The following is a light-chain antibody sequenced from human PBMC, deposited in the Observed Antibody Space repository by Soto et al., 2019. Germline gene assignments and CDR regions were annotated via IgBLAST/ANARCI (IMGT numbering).Light chain of an antibody. J-gene: IGKJ5*01. Sequence: EIVLTQSPGTLSLSPGERATLSFRASQSVSNNYLAWYQQKPGQAPRLLIYGSSSRATGIPDRFSGSGSGTDSTLPISRLEPEDFAVHYCQQYNNWPPITFGQGTRLEIK. CDR3: QQYNNWPPIT. V-gene: IGKV3-20*01. CDR1: QSVSNNY. CDR2: GSS.